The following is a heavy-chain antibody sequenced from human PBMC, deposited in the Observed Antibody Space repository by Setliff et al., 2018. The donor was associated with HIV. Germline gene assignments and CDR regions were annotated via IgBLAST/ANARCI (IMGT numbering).Heavy chain of an antibody. V-gene: IGHV3-21*01. CDR1: GFTFSSYS. CDR3: ATFRGITTPNWFDP. D-gene: IGHD3-10*01. J-gene: IGHJ5*02. CDR2: ISSSSSYI. Sequence: GGSLRLSCAASGFTFSSYSMTWVRQAPGKGLEWVSSISSSSSYIYYADSVKGRFTISRDNAKNSLYLQMNSLRAEDTAVYYCATFRGITTPNWFDPWGQGTLVTVSS.